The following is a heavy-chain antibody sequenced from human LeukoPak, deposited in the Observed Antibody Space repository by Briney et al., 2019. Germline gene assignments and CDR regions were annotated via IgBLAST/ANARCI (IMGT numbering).Heavy chain of an antibody. Sequence: PGGSLRLSCAASGFTFSSYAMSWVRQAPGKGLEWVSAISGSGGSTYYADSVKGRFTISRDNSKNTLYLQMNSLRAEDTAVYYCAKELSTKDIVVVPAAIPDDAFDIWGQGTMVTVSS. CDR1: GFTFSSYA. D-gene: IGHD2-2*02. V-gene: IGHV3-23*01. J-gene: IGHJ3*02. CDR3: AKELSTKDIVVVPAAIPDDAFDI. CDR2: ISGSGGST.